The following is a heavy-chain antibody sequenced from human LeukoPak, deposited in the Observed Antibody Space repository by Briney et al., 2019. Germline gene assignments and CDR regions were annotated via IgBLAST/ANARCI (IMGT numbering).Heavy chain of an antibody. J-gene: IGHJ4*02. CDR3: ARGDPELSYDILTALDY. D-gene: IGHD3-9*01. V-gene: IGHV1-18*01. CDR2: ISAYNGNT. Sequence: ASVKVSCKASGYTFTSYGISWVRQAPGQGLEWMGWISAYNGNTNYAQKLQGRVTMTTDTSTSTAYMELRSLRSDDTAVYYCARGDPELSYDILTALDYWGQGTLVTVSS. CDR1: GYTFTSYG.